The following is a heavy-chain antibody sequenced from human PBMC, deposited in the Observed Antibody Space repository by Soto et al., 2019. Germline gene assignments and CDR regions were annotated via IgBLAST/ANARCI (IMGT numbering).Heavy chain of an antibody. CDR2: ISYIGRN. D-gene: IGHD3-10*01. V-gene: IGHV4-30-4*01. CDR3: ARDFRPYFYGSGSSHGMDV. CDR1: GGSISSAAYC. Sequence: SETLSLTCTVSGGSISSAAYCWSWIRQSPDKGLEYIGYISYIGRNDNNPSLKSRVTLSLDTSKNQFSLRLSSVTAADTAVYYCARDFRPYFYGSGSSHGMDVWGQGTTVTVSS. J-gene: IGHJ6*02.